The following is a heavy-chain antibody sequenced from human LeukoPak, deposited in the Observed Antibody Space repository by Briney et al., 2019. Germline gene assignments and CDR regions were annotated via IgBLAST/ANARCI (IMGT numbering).Heavy chain of an antibody. D-gene: IGHD3-22*01. CDR3: AKKGRYYDSSGYYSLDY. Sequence: GGSLRLSCAASGFTFSSYAMSWVRQPPGKGLEWVSAISGSGGSTYYADSVKGRFTISRDNSKNTLYLQMNSLRAEDTAVYYCAKKGRYYDSSGYYSLDYWGQGTLVTVSS. CDR2: ISGSGGST. J-gene: IGHJ4*02. V-gene: IGHV3-23*01. CDR1: GFTFSSYA.